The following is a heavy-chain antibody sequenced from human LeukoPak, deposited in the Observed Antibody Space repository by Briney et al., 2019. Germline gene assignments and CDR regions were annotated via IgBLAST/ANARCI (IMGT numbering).Heavy chain of an antibody. CDR2: IIPIFGTA. J-gene: IGHJ6*03. V-gene: IGHV1-69*05. CDR3: ARDKDPSSDTNYCSGGSCYSRYYYYYYMGV. CDR1: GGTFSSYA. D-gene: IGHD2-15*01. Sequence: SVKVSCKASGGTFSSYAISWVRQAPGQGLEWMGRIIPIFGTANYAQKFQGRVTITTDESTSTAYMELSSLRSEDTAVYYCARDKDPSSDTNYCSGGSCYSRYYYYYYMGVWGKGTTVTVSS.